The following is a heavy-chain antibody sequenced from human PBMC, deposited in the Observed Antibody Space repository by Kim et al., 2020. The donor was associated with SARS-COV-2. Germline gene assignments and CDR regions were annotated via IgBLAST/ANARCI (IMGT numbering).Heavy chain of an antibody. CDR2: IWYDGSNK. V-gene: IGHV3-33*01. J-gene: IGHJ6*03. CDR3: ARDSMGWGSYYMDV. Sequence: GGSLRLSCAASGFTFSSYGMHWVRQAPGKGLEWVAVIWYDGSNKYYADSVKGRFTISRDNSKNTLYLQMNSLRAEDTAVYYCARDSMGWGSYYMDVWGEGTTVTVSS. CDR1: GFTFSSYG. D-gene: IGHD1-26*01.